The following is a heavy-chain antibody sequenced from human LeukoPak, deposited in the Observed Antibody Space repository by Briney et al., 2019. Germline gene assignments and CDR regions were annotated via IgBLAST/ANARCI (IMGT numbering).Heavy chain of an antibody. V-gene: IGHV4-61*01. Sequence: PSETLSLTCTVSGGSVSSGSYYWSWIRQPPGKGLEWIGYIYYSGSTNYNPSLKSRVTISVDTSKNQFSLKLSSVTAADTAVYYCARRPTTAGRTFDYWGQGTLVTVSS. CDR2: IYYSGST. J-gene: IGHJ4*02. D-gene: IGHD6-13*01. CDR1: GGSVSSGSYY. CDR3: ARRPTTAGRTFDY.